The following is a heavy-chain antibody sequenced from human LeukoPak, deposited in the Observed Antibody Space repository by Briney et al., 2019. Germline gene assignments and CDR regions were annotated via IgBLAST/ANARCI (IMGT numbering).Heavy chain of an antibody. CDR2: INPSGGST. J-gene: IGHJ4*02. D-gene: IGHD1-26*01. V-gene: IGHV1-46*01. CDR3: ARADSGSYYYFDY. Sequence: ASVKVSCKVSGYTLTELSMHWVRQAPGQGLEWMGIINPSGGSTSYAQKFQGRVTMTRDTSTSTVYMELSSLRSEDTAVYYCARADSGSYYYFDYWGQGTLVTVSS. CDR1: GYTLTELS.